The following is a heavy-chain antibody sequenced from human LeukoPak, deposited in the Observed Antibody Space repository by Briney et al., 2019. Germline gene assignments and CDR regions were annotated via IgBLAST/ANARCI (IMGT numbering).Heavy chain of an antibody. D-gene: IGHD2-15*01. CDR2: IYYSGST. Sequence: PSETLSLTCAVYGGSFSGYYWSWIRRPPGKGLEWIGYIYYSGSTNYNPSLKSRVTISVDTSKNQFSLKLSSMTAADTAVYYCASQWWVDLRLDYWGQGTLVTVSS. J-gene: IGHJ4*02. V-gene: IGHV4-59*08. CDR3: ASQWWVDLRLDY. CDR1: GGSFSGYY.